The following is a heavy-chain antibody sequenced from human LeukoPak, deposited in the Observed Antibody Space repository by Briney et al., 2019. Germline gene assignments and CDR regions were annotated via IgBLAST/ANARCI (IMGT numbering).Heavy chain of an antibody. D-gene: IGHD6-19*01. V-gene: IGHV3-30*18. CDR3: AKSRLYSSCSADD. Sequence: GGSLRLSCAASGFTFSAFGMHWVRQAPGKGLEWVAVISSDGNNKYYTYSVKGRSTISRDNSKNTLYMKMNSLRAEDTAVYSCAKSRLYSSCSADDWGQGTLVTVSS. CDR2: ISSDGNNK. CDR1: GFTFSAFG. J-gene: IGHJ4*02.